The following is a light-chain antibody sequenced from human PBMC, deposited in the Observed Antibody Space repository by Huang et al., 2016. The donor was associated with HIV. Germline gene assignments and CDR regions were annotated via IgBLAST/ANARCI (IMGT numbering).Light chain of an antibody. CDR3: QQSYSMPLT. CDR1: QSISSY. CDR2: AAS. J-gene: IGKJ4*01. Sequence: DIQMTQSPSSLSASVGDRVTITCRASQSISSYLNWYQQKPGKAPKLLIYAASSLQSGVPSRFSGSGSGTDSTLTISSLQPEDFETYYCQQSYSMPLTFGGGTKVEIK. V-gene: IGKV1-39*01.